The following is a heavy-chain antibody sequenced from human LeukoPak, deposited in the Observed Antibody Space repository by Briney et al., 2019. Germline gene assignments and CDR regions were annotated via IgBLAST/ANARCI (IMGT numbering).Heavy chain of an antibody. J-gene: IGHJ3*02. Sequence: ASVKVSCKASGYTFTGYYMHWMRQAPGQGLEWMGRINPNSGGTNYAQKFQGRVTMTRDTSISTAYMELSRLRSDDTAVYYCARSGGYYDYVWGSYRSYAFDIWGQGTMVTVSS. V-gene: IGHV1-2*06. CDR3: ARSGGYYDYVWGSYRSYAFDI. D-gene: IGHD3-16*02. CDR2: INPNSGGT. CDR1: GYTFTGYY.